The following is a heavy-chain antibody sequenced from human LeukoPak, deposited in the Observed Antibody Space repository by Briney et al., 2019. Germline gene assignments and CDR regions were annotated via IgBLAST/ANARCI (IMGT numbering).Heavy chain of an antibody. J-gene: IGHJ5*02. D-gene: IGHD5-18*01. CDR2: ISGSGGST. CDR1: GFTFSSYA. CDR3: AKRPVIRGYSYTPENWFDP. V-gene: IGHV3-23*01. Sequence: GGSLRLPCAASGFTFSSYAMSWVRQAPGKGLEWVSAISGSGGSTYYADSVKGRFTISRDNSKNTLYLQMNSLRAEDTAVYYCAKRPVIRGYSYTPENWFDPWGQGTLVTVSS.